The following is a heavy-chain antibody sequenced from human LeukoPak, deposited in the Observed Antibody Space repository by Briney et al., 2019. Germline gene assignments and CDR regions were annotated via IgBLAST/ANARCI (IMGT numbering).Heavy chain of an antibody. CDR2: FDPEDGET. V-gene: IGHV1-24*01. D-gene: IGHD3-10*01. J-gene: IGHJ6*02. CDR3: VTYYGSGSKYYYYGMDV. CDR1: GYTLTELS. Sequence: ASVKVSCKVSGYTLTELSMHWVRQAPGKGLEWMGGFDPEDGETIYAQKFQGRVTMTEDTSTDTAYMELSSLRSEDTAVYYCVTYYGSGSKYYYYGMDVWGQGTTVTVSS.